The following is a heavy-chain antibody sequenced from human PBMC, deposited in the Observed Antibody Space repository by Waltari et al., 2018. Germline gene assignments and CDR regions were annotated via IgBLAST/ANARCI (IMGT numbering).Heavy chain of an antibody. D-gene: IGHD5-12*01. V-gene: IGHV4-59*11. Sequence: QVQLQESGPGLVKPSETLSLTCTVSGGSISSHYWSWIRQPPGKGLEWIGYIYYSGSTNYNPSLKSRVTISVDTSKNQFSLKLSSVTAADTAVYYCAEGYGYWGQGTLVTVSS. CDR2: IYYSGST. CDR1: GGSISSHY. J-gene: IGHJ4*02. CDR3: AEGYGY.